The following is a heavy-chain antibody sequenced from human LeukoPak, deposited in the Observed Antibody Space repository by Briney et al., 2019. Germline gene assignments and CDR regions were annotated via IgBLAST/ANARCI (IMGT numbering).Heavy chain of an antibody. Sequence: GGSLRLSCAASGFTFSSYGMHWVRQAPGKGLEWVAFIRYDGSNKYYADSVKGRFTISRDNSKNTLYLQMNSLRAEDTAVYYCARGGGETSSGQLFDYWGQGALVTVSS. V-gene: IGHV3-30*02. CDR2: IRYDGSNK. J-gene: IGHJ4*02. CDR1: GFTFSSYG. CDR3: ARGGGETSSGQLFDY. D-gene: IGHD6-19*01.